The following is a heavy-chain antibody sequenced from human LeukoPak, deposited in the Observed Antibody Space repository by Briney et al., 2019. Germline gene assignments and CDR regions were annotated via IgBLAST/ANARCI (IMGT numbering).Heavy chain of an antibody. Sequence: PSETLSLTCTVSGGSISSGDYNWSWLRHPPGKGLEWIAYMYYSGSTYYNPSLKSLVTMSADTSKNQLSLKLSSVSAADTAVYYCARPYYYDSRIDPWGQGILVTVSS. V-gene: IGHV4-30-4*01. J-gene: IGHJ5*02. CDR1: GGSISSGDYN. CDR3: ARPYYYDSRIDP. CDR2: MYYSGST. D-gene: IGHD3-22*01.